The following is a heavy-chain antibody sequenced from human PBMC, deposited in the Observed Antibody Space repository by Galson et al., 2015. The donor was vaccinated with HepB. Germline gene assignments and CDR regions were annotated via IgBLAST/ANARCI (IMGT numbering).Heavy chain of an antibody. CDR2: IIPILGIA. CDR3: ARVGTGGYFDY. J-gene: IGHJ4*02. D-gene: IGHD1-1*01. CDR1: GGTFSSYA. Sequence: SVKVSCKASGGTFSSYAISWVRQAPGQGLEWMGRIIPILGIANYAQKFQGRVTITADKSTSTAYMELSSLRSEDTAVYYCARVGTGGYFDYWGQGTLVTVSS. V-gene: IGHV1-69*04.